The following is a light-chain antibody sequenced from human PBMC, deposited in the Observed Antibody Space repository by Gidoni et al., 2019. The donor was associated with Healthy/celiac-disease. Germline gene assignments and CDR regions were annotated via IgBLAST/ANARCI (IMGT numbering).Light chain of an antibody. CDR1: QIFSTCY. Sequence: IVSTHSPATLSLSPGERATLSCGASQIFSTCYLAWYQQKPGLAPRLLIYDASRKATGIPDRFGGSGSGTDFTLTISRLEPEDFAVYYCQQYGRSPLTFGGXTKVEIK. V-gene: IGKV3D-20*01. J-gene: IGKJ4*01. CDR3: QQYGRSPLT. CDR2: DAS.